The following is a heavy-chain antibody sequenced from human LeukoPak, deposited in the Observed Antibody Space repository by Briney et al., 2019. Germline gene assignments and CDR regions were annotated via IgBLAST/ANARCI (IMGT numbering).Heavy chain of an antibody. CDR1: GYTLTELS. Sequence: ASVKVSCKVSGYTLTELSMHWVRQAPGKGLEWMGGFDPEDGETIYAQKFQGRVTMTEDTSTDTAYMELSSLRSEDTAVYYCAAARWDSSGYRSFSLDYWGQGTLVTVSS. D-gene: IGHD3-22*01. CDR3: AAARWDSSGYRSFSLDY. J-gene: IGHJ4*02. CDR2: FDPEDGET. V-gene: IGHV1-24*01.